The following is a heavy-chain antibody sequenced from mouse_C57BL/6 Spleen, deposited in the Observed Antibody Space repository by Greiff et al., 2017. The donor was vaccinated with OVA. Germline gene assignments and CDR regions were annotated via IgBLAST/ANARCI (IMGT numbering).Heavy chain of an antibody. CDR2: IDPANGNT. J-gene: IGHJ1*03. V-gene: IGHV14-3*01. CDR3: ARGQEDYSNWYFDV. D-gene: IGHD2-5*01. CDR1: GFNIKNTY. Sequence: EVKLQESVAELVRPGASVKLSCTTSGFNIKNTYVHWVKQRPEQGLEWIGRIDPANGNTKYAPEFQGKATITADTSSNTVYLQLSRLTSEDTAIYYCARGQEDYSNWYFDVWGTGTTVTVSS.